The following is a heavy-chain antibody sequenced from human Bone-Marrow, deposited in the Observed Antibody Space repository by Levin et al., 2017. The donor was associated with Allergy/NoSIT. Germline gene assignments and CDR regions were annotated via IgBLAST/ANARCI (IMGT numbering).Heavy chain of an antibody. CDR3: ARDKRAATPYYLDD. CDR2: ISWNSGSR. V-gene: IGHV3-9*01. D-gene: IGHD2-15*01. J-gene: IGHJ4*02. CDR1: GFTFDDYA. Sequence: GGSLRLSCAASGFTFDDYAMHWVRQAPGKGLEWVSGISWNSGSRGYADSVKGRFTISRDNAKNSLYLQMNSLRPEDTALYYCARDKRAATPYYLDDWGPGTLVTVSS.